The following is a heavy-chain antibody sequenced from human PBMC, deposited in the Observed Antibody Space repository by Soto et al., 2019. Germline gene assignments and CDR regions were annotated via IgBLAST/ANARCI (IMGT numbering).Heavy chain of an antibody. V-gene: IGHV4-59*08. Sequence: SETLSLTCTVSGDSISSYYWTWIRQPPGKGLEWIGYVHNSGATHYSPSLQSRVTMSLDTSNNHISLKLTSVTAADTAVYYCARRPGYSSSPIALRGPRASVTVSS. CDR3: ARRPGYSSSPIAL. D-gene: IGHD5-18*01. CDR1: GDSISSYY. CDR2: VHNSGAT. J-gene: IGHJ4*02.